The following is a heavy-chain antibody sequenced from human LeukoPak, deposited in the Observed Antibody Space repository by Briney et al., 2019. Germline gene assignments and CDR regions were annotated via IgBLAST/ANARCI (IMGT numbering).Heavy chain of an antibody. CDR1: RGSISRSSYY. V-gene: IGHV4-39*01. CDR3: ARILTTFDS. D-gene: IGHD4-11*01. Sequence: KPSDTLSLTCTVSRGSISRSSYYWAWVCQPPGKRLEWIGSFYYIGGTYYNPSLEGRVTISADSSKNQFSLKLTSVTAADTALYYCARILTTFDSWGQGTLVTVSS. CDR2: FYYIGGT. J-gene: IGHJ4*02.